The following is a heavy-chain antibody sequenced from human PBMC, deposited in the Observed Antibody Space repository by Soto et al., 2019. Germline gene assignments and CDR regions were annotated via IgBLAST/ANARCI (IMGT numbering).Heavy chain of an antibody. J-gene: IGHJ4*02. Sequence: QVQLVQSGTEVKKPGASVKVSCKASGYTFTTYGFNWVRQAPGQGLEWMGWISGYNGNTNYPLKFQGRVTLTTDTSRSTAYMELRSLRSDDTAVYYCARGAHGSGYAVYWGQGTLVTVSS. CDR3: ARGAHGSGYAVY. CDR1: GYTFTTYG. D-gene: IGHD3-3*01. CDR2: ISGYNGNT. V-gene: IGHV1-18*01.